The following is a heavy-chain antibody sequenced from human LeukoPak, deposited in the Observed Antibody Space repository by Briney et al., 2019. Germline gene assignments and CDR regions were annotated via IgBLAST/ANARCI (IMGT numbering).Heavy chain of an antibody. J-gene: IGHJ3*02. V-gene: IGHV3-23*01. CDR3: ARDGSGYDDAFDI. CDR2: INNSGGRT. D-gene: IGHD3-10*01. CDR1: GFTFNNYA. Sequence: GGSLRLSCAASGFTFNNYAMNWVRQAPGKGLEWVSAINNSGGRTYYADSVKGGFTISRDNSKNTLYLRMNSLRAEDTAVYYCARDGSGYDDAFDIWGQGTLVTVSS.